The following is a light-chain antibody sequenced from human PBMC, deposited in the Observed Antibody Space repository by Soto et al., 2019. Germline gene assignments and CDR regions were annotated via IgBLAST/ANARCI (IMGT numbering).Light chain of an antibody. CDR3: QLYGSSPPWT. CDR2: GAS. CDR1: QSVSSNY. J-gene: IGKJ1*01. V-gene: IGKV3-20*01. Sequence: EIVLTQSPGTLSLSPGERATLSCRASQSVSSNYLAWYQQEPGQAPRLLIYGASRRATGIPDRFSGSGSGTDFTLTISRLQPEDFAVYYCQLYGSSPPWTFGQGTKVDIK.